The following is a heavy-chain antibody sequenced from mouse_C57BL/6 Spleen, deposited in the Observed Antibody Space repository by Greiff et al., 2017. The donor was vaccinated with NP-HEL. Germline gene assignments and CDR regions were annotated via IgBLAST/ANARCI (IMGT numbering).Heavy chain of an antibody. V-gene: IGHV1-64*01. J-gene: IGHJ4*01. CDR3: ASSSMVTTRAMDY. Sequence: QVQLQQPGAELVKPGASVKLSCKASGYTFTSYWMHWVKQRPGQGLEWIGMIHPNSGSTNYNEKFKSKATLTVDKSSSTAYMQLSSLTSEDSAVXYCASSSMVTTRAMDYWGQGTSVTVSS. D-gene: IGHD2-2*01. CDR1: GYTFTSYW. CDR2: IHPNSGST.